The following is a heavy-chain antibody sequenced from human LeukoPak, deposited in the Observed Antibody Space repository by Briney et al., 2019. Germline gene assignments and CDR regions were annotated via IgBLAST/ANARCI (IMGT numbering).Heavy chain of an antibody. V-gene: IGHV3-33*01. D-gene: IGHD3-22*01. CDR2: IWYDGSNK. CDR1: GFTFSTYG. CDR3: ARDGGRASFYYDSRGYYADY. Sequence: LTGGSLRLSCAASGFTFSTYGMHWVRQAPGKGLEWVAVIWYDGSNKYYADSVKGRFTISRDNSKNTLYLQMNSLRAEDTAVYYCARDGGRASFYYDSRGYYADYWGQGTLVTVSS. J-gene: IGHJ4*02.